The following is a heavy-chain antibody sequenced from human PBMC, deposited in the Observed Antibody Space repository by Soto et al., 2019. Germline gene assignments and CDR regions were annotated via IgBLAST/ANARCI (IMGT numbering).Heavy chain of an antibody. CDR1: GFTFSSYW. Sequence: GSLRLSCAASGFTFSSYWMSWVRQAPGKGLEWVANIKQDGSEKYYVDSVKGRFTISRDNAKNSLYLQMSSLRAEDTAVYYCARVDLMTTVTTPLNWGQGTLVTVSS. D-gene: IGHD4-4*01. CDR2: IKQDGSEK. CDR3: ARVDLMTTVTTPLN. J-gene: IGHJ4*02. V-gene: IGHV3-7*01.